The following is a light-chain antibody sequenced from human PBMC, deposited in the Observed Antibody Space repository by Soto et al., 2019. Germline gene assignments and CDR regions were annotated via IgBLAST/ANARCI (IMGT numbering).Light chain of an antibody. Sequence: QSVLTQPPSVSGAPGQRVTISCTGSSSNIGAHSDVYWYQHLPGTAPKLIIYDNNNRPSGVPDRFSGSKSGTSASLAITGLQAEDEADYYCQSYDSSLSAPYVFGTGTKVTVL. J-gene: IGLJ1*01. CDR1: SSNIGAHSD. CDR2: DNN. V-gene: IGLV1-40*01. CDR3: QSYDSSLSAPYV.